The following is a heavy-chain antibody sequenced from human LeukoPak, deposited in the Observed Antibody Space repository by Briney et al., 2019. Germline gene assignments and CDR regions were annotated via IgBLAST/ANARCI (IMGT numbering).Heavy chain of an antibody. V-gene: IGHV1-69*04. CDR1: GGTFSSYA. D-gene: IGHD5-24*01. Sequence: SVKVSCKASGGTFSSYAMSWVRQAPGQGLEWMGRIIPILGIANYAQKFQGRVTITADKSTSTAYMELSSLRSEDTAVYYCARGGDGYNPFDYWGQGTLVTVSS. CDR3: ARGGDGYNPFDY. CDR2: IIPILGIA. J-gene: IGHJ4*02.